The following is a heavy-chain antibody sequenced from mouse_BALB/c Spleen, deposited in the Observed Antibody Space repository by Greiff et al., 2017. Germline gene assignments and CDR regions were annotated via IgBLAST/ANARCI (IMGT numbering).Heavy chain of an antibody. Sequence: EVQLQESGPGLVKPSQSLSLTCSVTGYSITSGYYWNWIRQFPGNKLEWMGYISYDGSNNYNPSLKNRISITRDTSKNQFFLKLNSVTTEDTATYYCARVNYGSRYAMDYWGQGTSVTVSS. V-gene: IGHV3-6*02. J-gene: IGHJ4*01. D-gene: IGHD1-1*01. CDR1: GYSITSGYY. CDR3: ARVNYGSRYAMDY. CDR2: ISYDGSN.